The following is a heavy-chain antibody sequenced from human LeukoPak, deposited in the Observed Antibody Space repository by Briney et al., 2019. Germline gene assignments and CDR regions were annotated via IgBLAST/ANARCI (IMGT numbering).Heavy chain of an antibody. V-gene: IGHV3-21*01. Sequence: PGGSLTLSCAASGFTFSSYSMNWVRQAPGKGLEWVSSISSSSSYIYYADSVKGRFTISRDNAKNSLYLQMNSLRAEDTAVYYCARVRLSSGWFFEYWGQGTLVTVSS. CDR1: GFTFSSYS. CDR3: ARVRLSSGWFFEY. J-gene: IGHJ4*02. CDR2: ISSSSSYI. D-gene: IGHD6-19*01.